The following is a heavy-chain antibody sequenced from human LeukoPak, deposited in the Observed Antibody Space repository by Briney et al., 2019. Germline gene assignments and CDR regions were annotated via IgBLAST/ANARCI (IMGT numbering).Heavy chain of an antibody. Sequence: GESLKISCKGSGYSFINYWIGWVRQMPGKGLEWMGIIYPGDSDTRYSPSFQGQVTISADKSISTAYLQWSSLKASDTAMYYCATRYYYDSGSYSSFDYWGQGTLVTVSS. J-gene: IGHJ4*02. D-gene: IGHD3-10*01. V-gene: IGHV5-51*01. CDR1: GYSFINYW. CDR3: ATRYYYDSGSYSSFDY. CDR2: IYPGDSDT.